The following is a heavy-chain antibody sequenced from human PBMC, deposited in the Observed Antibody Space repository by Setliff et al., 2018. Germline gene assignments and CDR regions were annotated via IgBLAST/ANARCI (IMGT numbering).Heavy chain of an antibody. CDR2: ININVDAI. Sequence: GGSLRLSCAASGFNFRNSAMNWVRQAPGKGLEWISYININVDAIYYADSVKGRVTISRGDARSTMYLQMNRLRAEDTAVYYCARDNWVDSVMVTEKGEFWGQGTLVTVSS. V-gene: IGHV3-48*01. CDR1: GFNFRNSA. D-gene: IGHD5-18*01. J-gene: IGHJ4*02. CDR3: ARDNWVDSVMVTEKGEF.